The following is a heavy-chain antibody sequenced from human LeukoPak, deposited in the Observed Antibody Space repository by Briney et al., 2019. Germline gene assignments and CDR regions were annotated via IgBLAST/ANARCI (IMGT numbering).Heavy chain of an antibody. J-gene: IGHJ4*02. V-gene: IGHV3-74*01. CDR3: VRVGEDYGDRWDF. Sequence: PGGSLRLSCAASGFTLRSHWMHWVRQVPGKGLVWVSRINNDGSSASYADAVKGRFTISRDNAKNTLYLQMDSLRADDTAVYYCVRVGEDYGDRWDFWGQGTLVTVSS. D-gene: IGHD4-17*01. CDR1: GFTLRSHW. CDR2: INNDGSSA.